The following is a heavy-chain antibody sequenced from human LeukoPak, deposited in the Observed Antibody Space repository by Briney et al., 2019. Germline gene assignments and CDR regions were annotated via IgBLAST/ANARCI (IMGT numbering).Heavy chain of an antibody. CDR2: INPNSGGT. CDR3: ARADRPYYYDSSGYYYPLDY. D-gene: IGHD3-22*01. CDR1: GYTFTGYY. Sequence: ASVKVSCKASGYTFTGYYMHWVRQAPGQGLEWMGWINPNSGGTNYAQKFQGRVTMTRDTSISTAYMELSRLRSDDTAVYYCARADRPYYYDSSGYYYPLDYWGQGTLVTVSS. J-gene: IGHJ4*02. V-gene: IGHV1-2*02.